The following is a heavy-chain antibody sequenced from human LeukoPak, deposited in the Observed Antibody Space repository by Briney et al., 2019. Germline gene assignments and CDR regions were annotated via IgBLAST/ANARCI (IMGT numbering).Heavy chain of an antibody. CDR1: GVSISSSEW. CDR3: GKTDIYFNPIDY. Sequence: SGTLSLTCAVSGVSISSSEWWIWVRQPPGQGLGWIGEIHRDGRTRYNPSLKSRVTMSMDYSKNQFSLSVTSVTAADTAIYYCGKTDIYFNPIDYWGPGSLVTVSS. V-gene: IGHV4-4*02. D-gene: IGHD3-9*01. J-gene: IGHJ4*02. CDR2: IHRDGRT.